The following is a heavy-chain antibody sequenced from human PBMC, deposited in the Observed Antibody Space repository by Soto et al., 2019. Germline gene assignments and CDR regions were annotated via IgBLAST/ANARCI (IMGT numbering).Heavy chain of an antibody. CDR2: IIPIFGTA. J-gene: IGHJ5*02. D-gene: IGHD3-16*01. CDR1: GVTFSSYA. V-gene: IGHV1-69*01. Sequence: QVQLVQSGAEVKKPGSSVKVSCKASGVTFSSYAISWVRQAPGQGLEWMGGIIPIFGTAHYAQKFQGRVTITADESTSTAYMELSSLRSEDTAVYYCARSPQQAGPPNWGWFDPWGQGTLVTVSS. CDR3: ARSPQQAGPPNWGWFDP.